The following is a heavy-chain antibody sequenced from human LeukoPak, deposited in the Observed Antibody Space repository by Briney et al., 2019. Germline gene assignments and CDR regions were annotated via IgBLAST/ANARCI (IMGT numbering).Heavy chain of an antibody. CDR1: GFTFSSYG. V-gene: IGHV3-33*06. D-gene: IGHD5-24*01. Sequence: GGSLRLACAASGFTFSSYGMHWVRQAPGKGLEWVAVIWYDGSNKYYADSVKGRFTISRDNSKNALYLQMNSLRAEDTAVYYCAKDKTATTGDAFDIWGQGTMVTVSS. CDR2: IWYDGSNK. J-gene: IGHJ3*02. CDR3: AKDKTATTGDAFDI.